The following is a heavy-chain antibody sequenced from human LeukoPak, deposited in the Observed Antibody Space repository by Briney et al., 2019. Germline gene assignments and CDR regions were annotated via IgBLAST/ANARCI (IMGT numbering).Heavy chain of an antibody. Sequence: ASVNVSCKASGYTFTSYAMNWVRQAPGQGLEWMGWINTNTGNPTYAQGFTGRFVFSLDTSVSTAYLQISSLKAEDTAVYYCARKSVAGTYYYYYGMDVWGQGTTVTVSS. J-gene: IGHJ6*02. CDR1: GYTFTSYA. CDR3: ARKSVAGTYYYYYGMDV. V-gene: IGHV7-4-1*02. CDR2: INTNTGNP. D-gene: IGHD6-19*01.